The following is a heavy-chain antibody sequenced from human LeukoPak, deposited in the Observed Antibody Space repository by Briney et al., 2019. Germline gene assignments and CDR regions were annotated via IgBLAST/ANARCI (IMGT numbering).Heavy chain of an antibody. J-gene: IGHJ4*02. CDR3: ARLWDISGYSMYYFDY. CDR2: IYYSGST. D-gene: IGHD3-22*01. Sequence: SETLSLTCTVSGGSISSGGYYWSWIRQPPGKGLEWIGYIYYSGSTYYNPSLKSRVTISVDTSKNQFSLKLSSVTAADTAVYYCARLWDISGYSMYYFDYWGQGTLVTVSS. CDR1: GGSISSGGYY. V-gene: IGHV4-30-4*08.